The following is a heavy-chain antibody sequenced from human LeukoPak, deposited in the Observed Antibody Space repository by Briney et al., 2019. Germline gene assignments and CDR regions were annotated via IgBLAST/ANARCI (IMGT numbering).Heavy chain of an antibody. Sequence: PSQTLSLTCSVSGCSFSSGGFYWSCIRQHPGQGLEWIGFIYYSGSNDYNPSLKSRLPLSVDRSKNQYSLNLRSVTVADTAVYYCARGPHYYGSVVRVFDIWGQGTMVTVSS. CDR2: IYYSGSN. V-gene: IGHV4-31*03. CDR3: ARGPHYYGSVVRVFDI. J-gene: IGHJ3*02. D-gene: IGHD3-10*01. CDR1: GCSFSSGGFY.